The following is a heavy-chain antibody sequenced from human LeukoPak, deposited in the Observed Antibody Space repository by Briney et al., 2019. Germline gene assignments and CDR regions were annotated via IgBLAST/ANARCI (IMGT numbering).Heavy chain of an antibody. J-gene: IGHJ4*02. CDR3: ARGQSFGPD. CDR2: ISYDGSNK. Sequence: GGSLRLSCAASGFTFSSYGMHWVRQAPGKGLEWVAVISYDGSNKYYADSVKGRFTISRDNAQNSLYLQMDSLRVEDTAKYFCARGQSFGPDWGQGILVTVSA. CDR1: GFTFSSYG. V-gene: IGHV3-30*03. D-gene: IGHD1-26*01.